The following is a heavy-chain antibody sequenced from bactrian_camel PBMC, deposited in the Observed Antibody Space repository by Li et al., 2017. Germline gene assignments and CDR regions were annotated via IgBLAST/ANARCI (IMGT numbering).Heavy chain of an antibody. CDR3: AARFQGFGYARCGFAEFGY. CDR2: INGVGNT. V-gene: IGHV3S53*01. D-gene: IGHD5*01. J-gene: IGHJ6*01. Sequence: HVQLVESGGDSVQAGGSLTLPCAASGDTYNYCMGWFRQAPGKEREGVATINGVGNTSYVDSVKGRFTISKDNAKNTLYLQMNSLKPEDTAMYYCAARFQGFGYARCGFAEFGYWGQGTQVTVS. CDR1: GDTYNYC.